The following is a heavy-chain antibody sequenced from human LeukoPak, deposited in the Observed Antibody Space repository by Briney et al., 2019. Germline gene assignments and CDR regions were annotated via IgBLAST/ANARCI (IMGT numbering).Heavy chain of an antibody. CDR1: DGSISSSNYY. D-gene: IGHD1-14*01. CDR3: ARLNKPGWFDP. V-gene: IGHV4-39*01. J-gene: IGHJ5*02. Sequence: SSETLSLTCTVSDGSISSSNYYWAWIRQPPGKGLEWIANIFYTGSTYYNPSLKSRVTISIDTSKNQFSLRLNSVTATDTAVYYCARLNKPGWFDPWGQGTLVTVSS. CDR2: IFYTGST.